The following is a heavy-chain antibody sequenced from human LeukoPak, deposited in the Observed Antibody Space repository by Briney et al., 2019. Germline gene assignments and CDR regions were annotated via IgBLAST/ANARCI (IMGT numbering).Heavy chain of an antibody. CDR1: GGTFSSYA. Sequence: GASVKVSCKASGGTFSSYAISWVRQAPGQGLEWMGGIIPIFGTANYAQKFQGRVTITADESTSTAYMELSSLRSEDTAVYYCARGYYYDSSGYGRFDYWGQGTLVTVSS. CDR3: ARGYYYDSSGYGRFDY. V-gene: IGHV1-69*13. CDR2: IIPIFGTA. D-gene: IGHD3-22*01. J-gene: IGHJ4*02.